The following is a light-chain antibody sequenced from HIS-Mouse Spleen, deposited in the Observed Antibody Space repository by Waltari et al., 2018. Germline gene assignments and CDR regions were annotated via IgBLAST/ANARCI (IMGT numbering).Light chain of an antibody. CDR1: SSDVGRYNL. V-gene: IGLV2-23*01. CDR2: ECS. CDR3: CSYAGSSTVV. J-gene: IGLJ2*01. Sequence: QSALTQPASVSGSPGQSITISCTGTSSDVGRYNLVSWYQQHPGKAPKPMIYECSKRPSGVSKRFSGSKAGTTASLTISGLQAEDEADYYCCSYAGSSTVVFGGGTKLTVL.